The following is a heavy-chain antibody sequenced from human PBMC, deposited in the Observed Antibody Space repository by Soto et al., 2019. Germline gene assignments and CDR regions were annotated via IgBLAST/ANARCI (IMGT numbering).Heavy chain of an antibody. V-gene: IGHV1-58*01. J-gene: IGHJ4*02. Sequence: SVKVSCTTSGFTFSNSAVQWVRQARGQRLEWIGWIIVGSGKTNYLEELQERITITRDTSTSTAYMELGSLRSEDTAVYYCAKDHYYDSSGYYRKYYFDYWGQGTLVTVSS. CDR2: IIVGSGKT. CDR1: GFTFSNSA. CDR3: AKDHYYDSSGYYRKYYFDY. D-gene: IGHD3-22*01.